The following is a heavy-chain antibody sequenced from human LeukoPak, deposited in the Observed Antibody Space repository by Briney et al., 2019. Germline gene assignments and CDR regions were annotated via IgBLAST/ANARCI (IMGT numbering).Heavy chain of an antibody. Sequence: ASVKVSCQASGYNFNDYYIYWVRQAPGHGLESMGYIHPGGGSTNYAQKFQGRVTMTSDMSTNTVYMELRSLRSEDTAMYYCARPQDFGLTGMNAFDIWGQGTMVTVSS. D-gene: IGHD7-27*01. CDR3: ARPQDFGLTGMNAFDI. CDR1: GYNFNDYY. J-gene: IGHJ3*02. V-gene: IGHV1-46*02. CDR2: IHPGGGST.